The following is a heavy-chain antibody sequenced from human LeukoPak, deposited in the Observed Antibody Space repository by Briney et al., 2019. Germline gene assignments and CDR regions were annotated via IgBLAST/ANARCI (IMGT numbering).Heavy chain of an antibody. CDR3: ARVSSGWYGGSFDY. D-gene: IGHD6-19*01. CDR2: ISYDGSNK. V-gene: IGHV3-30-3*01. Sequence: PGGSLRLSCAASGFTFSSYAMHWVRQAPGKGLEWVAVISYDGSNKYYADSVKGRFTISRDNSKNTLYLQMNSLRAEDTAVYYCARVSSGWYGGSFDYWGQGTLVTVSS. CDR1: GFTFSSYA. J-gene: IGHJ4*02.